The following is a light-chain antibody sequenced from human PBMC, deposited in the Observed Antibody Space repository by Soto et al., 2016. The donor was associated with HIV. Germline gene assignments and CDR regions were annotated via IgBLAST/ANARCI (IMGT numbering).Light chain of an antibody. CDR2: KVS. CDR1: QSLVRSDGNTY. Sequence: DVVLTQSPLSLPVTPGQSASISCRSSQSLVRSDGNTYLNWFQQRPGQSPRRLIYKVSNRDSGVPDRFSGSGSDTDFTLKISRVEAEDVGTYYCMQTLQFWTFGQGDQGGNQT. V-gene: IGKV2-30*02. J-gene: IGKJ1*01. CDR3: MQTLQFWT.